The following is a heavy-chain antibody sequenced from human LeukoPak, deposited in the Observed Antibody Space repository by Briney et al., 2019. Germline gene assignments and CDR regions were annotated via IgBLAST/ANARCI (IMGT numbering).Heavy chain of an antibody. CDR3: ARRVHNRGLYDLGAFDI. J-gene: IGHJ3*02. D-gene: IGHD2-8*01. CDR1: GGSISSGDYY. Sequence: PSETLSLTCTVSGGSISSGDYYWSWIRQPPGKGLEWIGYIYYSGSTYYNPSLKSRVTISVDTSKNQFSLRLRSVTATDTAVYYCARRVHNRGLYDLGAFDIWGQGTMVTVSS. V-gene: IGHV4-30-4*01. CDR2: IYYSGST.